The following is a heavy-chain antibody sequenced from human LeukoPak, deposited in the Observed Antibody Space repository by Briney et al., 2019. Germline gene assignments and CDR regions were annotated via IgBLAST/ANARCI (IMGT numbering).Heavy chain of an antibody. J-gene: IGHJ6*03. CDR1: GGSISSYY. D-gene: IGHD3-22*01. Sequence: SETLSLTCTVSGGSISSYYWSWIRQPPGKGLEWIGYIYYSGSTNYNPSLKSRVTISVDTSKNQFSLKLSSVTAADTAVYYCARHFWGYYDSSGYFPYYYYYYMDVWGKGTTVTVSS. CDR2: IYYSGST. V-gene: IGHV4-59*08. CDR3: ARHFWGYYDSSGYFPYYYYYYMDV.